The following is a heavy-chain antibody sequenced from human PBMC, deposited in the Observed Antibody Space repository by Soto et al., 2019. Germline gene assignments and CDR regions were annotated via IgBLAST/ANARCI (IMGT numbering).Heavy chain of an antibody. D-gene: IGHD2-15*01. CDR1: GGSITRYY. J-gene: IGHJ5*02. V-gene: IGHV4-59*08. CDR3: ARHEDCSGGHCSPGRWFDP. CDR2: IYYTGST. Sequence: ASETRSLTCTVSGGSITRYYWSWIRQPPGKGLEWIAYIYYTGSTNYNPSLKSRVTISLDTSKNQFSLKLTSVTAADTAVYYCARHEDCSGGHCSPGRWFDPWGQGTLVTVSS.